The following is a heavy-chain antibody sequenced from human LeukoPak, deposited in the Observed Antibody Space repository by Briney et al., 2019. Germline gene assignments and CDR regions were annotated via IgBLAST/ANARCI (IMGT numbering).Heavy chain of an antibody. V-gene: IGHV4-59*01. CDR2: IYYSGST. CDR3: ARASHDYGDYSHFDY. CDR1: GGSISSYY. D-gene: IGHD4-17*01. Sequence: SETLSLTCTVSGGSISSYYWSWIRQPPGKGLEWIGYIYYSGSTNYNPSLKSRVTISVDTSKNQFSLKLSSVTAADTAAYYCARASHDYGDYSHFDYWGQGTLVTVSS. J-gene: IGHJ4*02.